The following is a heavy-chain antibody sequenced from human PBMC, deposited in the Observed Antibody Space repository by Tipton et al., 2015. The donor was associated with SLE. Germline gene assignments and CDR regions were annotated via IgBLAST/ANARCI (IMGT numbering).Heavy chain of an antibody. CDR3: AGAWQGYCSGGTCYVLDY. J-gene: IGHJ4*02. CDR1: GGSISSHY. D-gene: IGHD2-15*01. CDR2: ISNSETT. Sequence: GLVKPSETLSLTCTVSGGSISSHYWSWIRQAPGKGLEWIGYISNSETTNYSPSLKSRVTISVDTSKNQFSLKLRSVTAADTAVYYCAGAWQGYCSGGTCYVLDYWGQGTLVTVSS. V-gene: IGHV4-59*11.